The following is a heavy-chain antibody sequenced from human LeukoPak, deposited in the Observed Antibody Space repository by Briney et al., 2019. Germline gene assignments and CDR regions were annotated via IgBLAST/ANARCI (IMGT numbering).Heavy chain of an antibody. CDR3: ARGITMIVVVRPPIAFDI. CDR1: GGSFSGYY. J-gene: IGHJ3*02. Sequence: SETLSLTCAVYGGSFSGYYWSWIRQPPGKGLEWIGEINHSGSTNYNPSLKSRVTISVDTSKNQFSLKLSSVTAADTAVYYCARGITMIVVVRPPIAFDIWGQGTMVTVSS. V-gene: IGHV4-34*01. D-gene: IGHD3-22*01. CDR2: INHSGST.